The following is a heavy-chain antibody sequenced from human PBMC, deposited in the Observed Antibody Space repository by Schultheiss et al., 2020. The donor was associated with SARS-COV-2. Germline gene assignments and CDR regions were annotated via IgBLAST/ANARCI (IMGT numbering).Heavy chain of an antibody. Sequence: GGSLRLSCAASGFAVSNNYITWVRQAPGKGLEWVSGISWNSGSIGYADSVKGRFTNSRDNSKNTLYLQMNSLRAEDTAVYYCARDFSSSGAFDIWGQGTMVTVSS. J-gene: IGHJ3*02. CDR3: ARDFSSSGAFDI. D-gene: IGHD6-6*01. CDR2: ISWNSGSI. CDR1: GFAVSNNY. V-gene: IGHV3-66*03.